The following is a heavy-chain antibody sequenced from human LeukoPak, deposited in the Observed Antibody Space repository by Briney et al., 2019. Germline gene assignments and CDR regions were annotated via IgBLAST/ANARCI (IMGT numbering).Heavy chain of an antibody. Sequence: PSETLSLTCTVSGGSISSYYWSWIRQPAGKGLEWIGRIYTSGSTNYNPSLKSRVTMSVDTSKNQFSPKLSSVTAADTAVYYCARDRRYYYGSGIYYYYYGMDVWGQGTTVTVSS. V-gene: IGHV4-4*07. D-gene: IGHD3-10*01. J-gene: IGHJ6*02. CDR2: IYTSGST. CDR3: ARDRRYYYGSGIYYYYYGMDV. CDR1: GGSISSYY.